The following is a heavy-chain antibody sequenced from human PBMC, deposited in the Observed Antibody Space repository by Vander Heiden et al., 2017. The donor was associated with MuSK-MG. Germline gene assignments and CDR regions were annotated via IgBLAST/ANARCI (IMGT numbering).Heavy chain of an antibody. D-gene: IGHD7-27*01. Sequence: EVQLLESGGGLIQPGGSLRLSCAASGFTFSIDAINWVRQAPGKGLEWVSTIRRSGDGTYYADSVKGRFTISRDNSKSTLSLAMNSLRADDTAVYYCAKGLVASGENFWGQGTLVTVSS. CDR1: GFTFSIDA. V-gene: IGHV3-23*01. J-gene: IGHJ4*02. CDR2: IRRSGDGT. CDR3: AKGLVASGENF.